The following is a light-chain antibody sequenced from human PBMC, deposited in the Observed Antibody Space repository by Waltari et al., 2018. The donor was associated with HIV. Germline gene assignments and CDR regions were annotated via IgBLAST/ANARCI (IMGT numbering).Light chain of an antibody. V-gene: IGKV4-1*01. Sequence: DSVMSQSPDYLAVSQSERATINCKSSQRVLYYSNNNNYLAWYQQKPGQSPNLLMYWASTLESGVPARFTGSGSGTDFTLTISSLQAEDVAIYYCQQYHTIPWTFGHGTRVEIK. J-gene: IGKJ1*01. CDR3: QQYHTIPWT. CDR2: WAS. CDR1: QRVLYYSNNNNY.